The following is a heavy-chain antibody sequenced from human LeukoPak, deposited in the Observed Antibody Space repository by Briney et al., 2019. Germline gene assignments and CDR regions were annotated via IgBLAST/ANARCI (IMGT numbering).Heavy chain of an antibody. CDR3: ARDILVGGSGFGY. J-gene: IGHJ4*02. V-gene: IGHV3-7*01. CDR1: GFTFSSYS. D-gene: IGHD6-19*01. CDR2: IKQDGSEK. Sequence: GGSLRLSCAASGFTFSSYSMNWVRQAPGKGLEWVANIKQDGSEKYYVDSVKGRFTISRDNAKNSLYLQMNSLRAEDTAVYYCARDILVGGSGFGYWGQGTLVTVSS.